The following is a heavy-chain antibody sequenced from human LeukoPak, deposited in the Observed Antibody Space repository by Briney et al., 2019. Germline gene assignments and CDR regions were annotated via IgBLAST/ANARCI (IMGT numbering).Heavy chain of an antibody. Sequence: GGSLRLSCAASGFTFSSYAMSWVRQAPGKGLEWVSAISGSGGSTYYADSVKGRFTISRDNSKNTLYLQMNSLRAEDTAVYYCARGGDCSSTSCYSGGLWFDPWGQGTLVTVSS. CDR3: ARGGDCSSTSCYSGGLWFDP. V-gene: IGHV3-23*01. D-gene: IGHD2-2*02. J-gene: IGHJ5*02. CDR1: GFTFSSYA. CDR2: ISGSGGST.